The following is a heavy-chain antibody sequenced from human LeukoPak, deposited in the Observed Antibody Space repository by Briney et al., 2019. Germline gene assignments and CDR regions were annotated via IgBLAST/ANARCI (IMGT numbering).Heavy chain of an antibody. Sequence: ASVKVSCKASGGTFSSYAISWVRQAPERGLEWMGGIIPIFGTANYAQKFQGRDTITADESTSTAYMELSSLRSEDTAVYYCAREMYSSSWYDYYGMDVWGQGTMVTVSS. V-gene: IGHV1-69*13. J-gene: IGHJ6*02. CDR2: IIPIFGTA. CDR1: GGTFSSYA. CDR3: AREMYSSSWYDYYGMDV. D-gene: IGHD6-13*01.